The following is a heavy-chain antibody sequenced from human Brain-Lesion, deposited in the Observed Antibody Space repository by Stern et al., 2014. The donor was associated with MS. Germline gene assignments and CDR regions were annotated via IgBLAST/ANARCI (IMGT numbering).Heavy chain of an antibody. CDR2: MNPDSGNI. CDR3: ARRRQYYYGSGDY. J-gene: IGHJ4*02. CDR1: GYTFTSYD. V-gene: IGHV1-8*01. Sequence: VQLVESGAEVKKPGASVKVSCKASGYTFTSYDVTWVRQAPGQGLEWMGWMNPDSGNIGYAQKFQGRVIMTRSTYISTAYMELTSLRSEDTAVYYCARRRQYYYGSGDYWGQGTLVTVSS. D-gene: IGHD3-10*01.